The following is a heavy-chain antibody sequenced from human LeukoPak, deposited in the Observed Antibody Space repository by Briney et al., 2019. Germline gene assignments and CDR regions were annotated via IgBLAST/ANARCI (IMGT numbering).Heavy chain of an antibody. CDR3: ARDRISSGWYAGFAY. D-gene: IGHD6-19*01. V-gene: IGHV3-66*02. J-gene: IGHJ4*02. Sequence: GGSLRLSCAASGFTVSNIYMSWVRQAPGKGLEWVSVIYSGGSTYYADSVKGRFTFSRDISKNALYLQMNSLRTEDTAVYYCARDRISSGWYAGFAYWGQGTLVTVSS. CDR2: IYSGGST. CDR1: GFTVSNIY.